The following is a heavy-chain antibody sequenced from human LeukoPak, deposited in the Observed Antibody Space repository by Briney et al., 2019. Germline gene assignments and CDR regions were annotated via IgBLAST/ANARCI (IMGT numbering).Heavy chain of an antibody. D-gene: IGHD6-25*01. CDR3: ARGGSASAAPPVDY. CDR2: IYYTGTT. V-gene: IGHV4-59*01. Sequence: SETLSLTCTVSGGSISGYYWSWIRQPPGKGLEWIGFIYYTGTTNYNPSLKSRVTISVDTSKNQFSLKLSSVTAADTALYYCARGGSASAAPPVDYWGQGTLVTVSS. CDR1: GGSISGYY. J-gene: IGHJ4*02.